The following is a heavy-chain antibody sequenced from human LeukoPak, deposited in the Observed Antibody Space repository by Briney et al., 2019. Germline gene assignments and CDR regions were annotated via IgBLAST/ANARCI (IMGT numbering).Heavy chain of an antibody. V-gene: IGHV1-18*01. D-gene: IGHD3-3*01. CDR3: ARGIYYDFWSGYYFDY. CDR2: ISAYNGNT. Sequence: GASVKVSCKASGYTFTSYGISWVRQAPGQGLEWMGWISAYNGNTNYAQKLQGRVTMTTDTSTSTAYMELSSLKSEDTAVYYCARGIYYDFWSGYYFDYWGQGTLVTVSS. J-gene: IGHJ4*02. CDR1: GYTFTSYG.